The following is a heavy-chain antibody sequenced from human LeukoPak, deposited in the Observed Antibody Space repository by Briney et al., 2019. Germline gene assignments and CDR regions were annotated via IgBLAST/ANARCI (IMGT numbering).Heavy chain of an antibody. J-gene: IGHJ4*02. CDR2: ISFDGTNK. CDR3: ARDLNLGTSDSY. CDR1: GLTFRSYG. D-gene: IGHD3/OR15-3a*01. Sequence: PGTSLRLSCAASGLTFRSYGIHWVRQAPGKGLEWEAMISFDGTNKHYADSVKGRFTISRDNSKDTLSLEMNNLRPEDTAVYYCARDLNLGTSDSYWGQGTLVTVSS. V-gene: IGHV3-30*03.